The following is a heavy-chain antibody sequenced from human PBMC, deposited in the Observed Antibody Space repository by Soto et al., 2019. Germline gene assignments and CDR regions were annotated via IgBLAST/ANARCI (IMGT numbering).Heavy chain of an antibody. CDR1: GYTFTRYT. CDR2: INPDNGNT. CDR3: AIGIATGQLDP. V-gene: IGHV1-3*01. J-gene: IGHJ5*02. D-gene: IGHD2-15*01. Sequence: QVQLVQSGAEVKKPGASVKISCKASGYTFTRYTMNWVRQAPGQRLEWMGWINPDNGNTKSSQKFQDRVIITRDTSASTAYMDLSSLRSEDTAGYDWAIGIATGQLDPWGQGTLVTVSS.